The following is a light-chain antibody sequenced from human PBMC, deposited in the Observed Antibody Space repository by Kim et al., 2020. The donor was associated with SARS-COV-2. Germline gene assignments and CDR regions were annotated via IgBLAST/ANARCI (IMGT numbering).Light chain of an antibody. J-gene: IGLJ1*01. V-gene: IGLV1-44*01. CDR2: SNN. CDR3: AAWDDSLNGLYV. CDR1: RANSGSNT. Sequence: QRVTISCSGRRANSGSNTINWYQQLPGTAPKLLMYSNNQRPSGVPDRFSGSKSGTSASLAISGLQSEDEADYYCAAWDDSLNGLYVFGTGTKVTVL.